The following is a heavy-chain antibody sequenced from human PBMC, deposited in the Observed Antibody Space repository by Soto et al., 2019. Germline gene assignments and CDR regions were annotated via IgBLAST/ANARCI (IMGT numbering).Heavy chain of an antibody. D-gene: IGHD2-8*02. CDR2: IYYSGST. Sequence: SETLSLTCTVSGGSISSYYWSWIRQPPGKGLEWIGYIYYSGSTNYNPSLKSRVTISVDTSKNQFSLKLSSVTAADTAVYYCARDKITGLFDYWGQGTLVTVSA. CDR1: GGSISSYY. CDR3: ARDKITGLFDY. J-gene: IGHJ4*02. V-gene: IGHV4-59*12.